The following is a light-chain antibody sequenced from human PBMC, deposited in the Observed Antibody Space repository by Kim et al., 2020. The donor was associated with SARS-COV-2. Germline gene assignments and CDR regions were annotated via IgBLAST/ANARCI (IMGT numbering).Light chain of an antibody. J-gene: IGLJ3*02. Sequence: LTCTLPTNINLRRYNIYWSHPTSWSPTRDLAYIHSDSDKGQGSGALSRFSGSKDAPANLGILLISGLQSEDDADYSCMIWSSNAGLFGGGTQLTVL. CDR2: IHSDSDK. V-gene: IGLV5-37*01. CDR1: TNINLRRYN. CDR3: MIWSSNAGL.